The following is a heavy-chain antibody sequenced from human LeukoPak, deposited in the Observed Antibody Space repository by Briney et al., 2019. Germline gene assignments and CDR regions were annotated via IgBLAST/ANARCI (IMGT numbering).Heavy chain of an antibody. V-gene: IGHV1-18*01. D-gene: IGHD2-15*01. CDR3: ARASYCSDGSCYSDY. Sequence: ASEKVSCKASGYTFTSYSISWVRQAPGQGLEWMGWISAYNGNTIYAQKVKGRVSMTTDTSMSTAYMELRSLKPDDTAVYYCARASYCSDGSCYSDYWGQGTLVTVSS. CDR1: GYTFTSYS. J-gene: IGHJ4*02. CDR2: ISAYNGNT.